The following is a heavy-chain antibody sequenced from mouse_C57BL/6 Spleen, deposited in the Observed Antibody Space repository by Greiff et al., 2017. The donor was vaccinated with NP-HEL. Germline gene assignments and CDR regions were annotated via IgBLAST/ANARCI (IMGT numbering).Heavy chain of an antibody. Sequence: QVQLKQPGAELVRPGSSVKLSCKASGYTFTSYWMPCVKQRPIQGLEWIGNIDPSASETHYNQKFKDKATLTLDKSSSTAYMQLSSLTSEDSAVYYCAVITTVVARYCDVWGTGTTVTVSS. D-gene: IGHD1-1*01. V-gene: IGHV1-52*01. CDR3: AVITTVVARYCDV. CDR2: IDPSASET. J-gene: IGHJ1*03. CDR1: GYTFTSYW.